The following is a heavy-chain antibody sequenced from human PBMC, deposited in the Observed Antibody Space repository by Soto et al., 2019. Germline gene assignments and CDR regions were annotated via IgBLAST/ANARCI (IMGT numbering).Heavy chain of an antibody. V-gene: IGHV2-26*01. CDR2: IISTHGK. J-gene: IGHJ4*02. D-gene: IGHD1-7*01. CDR3: ARIVVPGTIPTFDY. Sequence: QATLKESGPVLVKPTETLTLTCSVSGFSLSDDTMGVSWVRQSPGKAPEWLVHIISTHGKSFRKYLHSRITVYDDTSKRQVVLMMTNMAPEDAGTSHCARIVVPGTIPTFDYWGQGTLVTVSS. CDR1: GFSLSDDTMG.